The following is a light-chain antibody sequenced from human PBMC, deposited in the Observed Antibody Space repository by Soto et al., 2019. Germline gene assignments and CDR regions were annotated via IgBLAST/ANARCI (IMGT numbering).Light chain of an antibody. Sequence: QSALTQPASVSGSPGQSITISCTGSSSDVGSYDLVSWYQQHPGTAPKLIIYEGTKRPSGVSNRFSGSKSGNTASLTLSGLQAEDEADYYCCSYAGDSTPYVFGSGTKVTVL. CDR1: SSDVGSYDL. V-gene: IGLV2-23*01. CDR2: EGT. J-gene: IGLJ1*01. CDR3: CSYAGDSTPYV.